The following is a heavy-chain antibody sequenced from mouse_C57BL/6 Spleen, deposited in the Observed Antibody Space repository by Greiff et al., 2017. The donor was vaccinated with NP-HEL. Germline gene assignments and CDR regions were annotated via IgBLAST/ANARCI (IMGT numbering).Heavy chain of an antibody. V-gene: IGHV1-4*01. Sequence: QVQLQQSGAELARPGASVKMSCKASGYTFTSYTMHWVKQRPGQGLEWIGYINPSNGYTKYNQKFKDKATLTADKSSSTAYMHLSIRTSEYSAVYDCAREDYGSSYEMDYWGQGTSVTVSS. J-gene: IGHJ4*01. CDR1: GYTFTSYT. CDR3: AREDYGSSYEMDY. CDR2: INPSNGYT. D-gene: IGHD1-1*01.